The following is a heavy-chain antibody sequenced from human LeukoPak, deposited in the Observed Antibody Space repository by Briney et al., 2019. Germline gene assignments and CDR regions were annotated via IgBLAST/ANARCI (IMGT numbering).Heavy chain of an antibody. CDR2: IYYSGST. CDR1: GGSISSYY. D-gene: IGHD3-22*01. Sequence: SQTLSLTCTVSGGSISSYYWSWIRQPPGKGLEWIGYIYYSGSTNYNPSLKSRVTISVDTSKNQFSLKLSSVTAADTAVYYCARDTRGYYYDSSGYLDYWGQGTLVTVSS. V-gene: IGHV4-59*01. CDR3: ARDTRGYYYDSSGYLDY. J-gene: IGHJ4*02.